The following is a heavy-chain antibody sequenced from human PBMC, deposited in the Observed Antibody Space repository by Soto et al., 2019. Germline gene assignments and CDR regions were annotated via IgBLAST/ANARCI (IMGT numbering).Heavy chain of an antibody. CDR2: IWYDGSGE. CDR1: GFTFRSYA. J-gene: IGHJ6*02. D-gene: IGHD1-1*01. Sequence: GGPLRLSXAAPGFTFRSYAMHCVRQAPGKGLEWVAVIWYDGSGEYYVDSVKGRFTISRDNSKNSLYLQMNSLRAEDTAVYYCASDQAGRRLPYYNYGMDVWGQGTTVTVSS. CDR3: ASDQAGRRLPYYNYGMDV. V-gene: IGHV3-33*01.